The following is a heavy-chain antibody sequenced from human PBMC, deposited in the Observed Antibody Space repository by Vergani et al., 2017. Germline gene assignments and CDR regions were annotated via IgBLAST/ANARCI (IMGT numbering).Heavy chain of an antibody. CDR2: ISGSGGST. D-gene: IGHD3-10*01. V-gene: IGHV3-23*04. J-gene: IGHJ4*02. CDR3: AKRAYGSGSSDY. CDR1: GLTFSDYY. Sequence: VQLVESGGGLVKPGGSLRLSCAASGLTFSDYYMSWIRQAPGKGLEWVSAISGSGGSTYYADSVKGRFTISRDNSKNTLYLQMNSLRAEDTAVYYCAKRAYGSGSSDYWGQGTLVTVSS.